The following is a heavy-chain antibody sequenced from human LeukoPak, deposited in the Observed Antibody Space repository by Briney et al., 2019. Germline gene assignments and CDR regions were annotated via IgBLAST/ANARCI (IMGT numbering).Heavy chain of an antibody. CDR1: GFTFSNYA. V-gene: IGHV3-64D*09. D-gene: IGHD6-13*01. CDR3: VKGRAAAPGNGFDS. CDR2: TSTNGGPT. Sequence: GRSLRLSCSASGFTFSNYAMHWVRQAPGKGLEYVSATSTNGGPTYYADSVKGRFTISRDNSKNTLYLQMSSLSAEDTAVYYCVKGRAAAPGNGFDSWGQGTLVTVSS. J-gene: IGHJ4*02.